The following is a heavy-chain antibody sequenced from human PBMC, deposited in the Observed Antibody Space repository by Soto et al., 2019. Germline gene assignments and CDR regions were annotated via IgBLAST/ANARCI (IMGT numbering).Heavy chain of an antibody. D-gene: IGHD3-3*01. CDR1: GGTFSSYT. J-gene: IGHJ4*02. V-gene: IGHV1-69*02. CDR3: ATVLYDFWSGYYPGNY. Sequence: QVQLVQSGAEVKKPGSSVKVSCKASGGTFSSYTISWVRQAPGQGLEWLGRIIPILGIANYAQKFQGRVPITADKSTSTAYMELSSLRSEDTAVYYCATVLYDFWSGYYPGNYWGQGTLVTVSS. CDR2: IIPILGIA.